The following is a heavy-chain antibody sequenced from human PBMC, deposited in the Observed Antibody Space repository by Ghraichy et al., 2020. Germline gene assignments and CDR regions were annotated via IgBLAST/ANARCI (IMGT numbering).Heavy chain of an antibody. V-gene: IGHV3-23*01. D-gene: IGHD2-21*02. J-gene: IGHJ4*02. CDR1: GFSFTNYV. Sequence: GESLRLSCAASGFSFTNYVMSWVRQAPGKGLEWVSSVSLSGGTYYVDSVKGRFTISRDNSKSTLYLQMNSLRAEDTAVYYCAKFVVMTDDYFDYWGQGTLVTISS. CDR2: VSLSGGT. CDR3: AKFVVMTDDYFDY.